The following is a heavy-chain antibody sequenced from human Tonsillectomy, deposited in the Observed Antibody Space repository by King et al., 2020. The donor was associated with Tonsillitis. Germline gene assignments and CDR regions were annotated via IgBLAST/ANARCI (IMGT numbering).Heavy chain of an antibody. CDR1: GFTFSSYE. J-gene: IGHJ4*02. D-gene: IGHD2-2*03. Sequence: VQLVESGGGLVQPGGSLRLSCAASGFTFSSYEMNWVRQAPGKGLEWVSYISSSGSTIYYADSVKGRFTISRDNAKNSLYLQMNSLRAEDTAVYYCARVGYCSSTSCWHFDYWGQGTLVTVSS. CDR3: ARVGYCSSTSCWHFDY. CDR2: ISSSGSTI. V-gene: IGHV3-48*03.